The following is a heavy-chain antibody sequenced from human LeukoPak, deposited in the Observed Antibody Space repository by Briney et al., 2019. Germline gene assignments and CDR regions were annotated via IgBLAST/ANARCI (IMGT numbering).Heavy chain of an antibody. J-gene: IGHJ4*02. V-gene: IGHV1-18*01. D-gene: IGHD5-24*01. CDR2: ISAYNGNT. CDR1: GYTFTSYA. Sequence: ASVKVSCKASGYTFTSYAMHWVRQAPGQRLEWMGWISAYNGNTNYAQKLQGRVTMTTDTSTSTAYMELRSLRSDDTAVYYCARHDDGDLDYWGQGTLVTVSS. CDR3: ARHDDGDLDY.